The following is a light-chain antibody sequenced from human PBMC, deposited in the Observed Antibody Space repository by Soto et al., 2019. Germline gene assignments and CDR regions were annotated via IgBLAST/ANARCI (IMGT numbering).Light chain of an antibody. CDR1: SSDIGAYNY. Sequence: QSALTQPASVSGSPGQSITISCTGNSSDIGAYNYVSWYQQHPGKVPKLIIYDVTYRPSGVSHRFSGSKSGNTASLTISGLQAEDEADYYCGSYTTSNTLIFGGGTQLTVL. J-gene: IGLJ2*01. CDR2: DVT. V-gene: IGLV2-14*03. CDR3: GSYTTSNTLI.